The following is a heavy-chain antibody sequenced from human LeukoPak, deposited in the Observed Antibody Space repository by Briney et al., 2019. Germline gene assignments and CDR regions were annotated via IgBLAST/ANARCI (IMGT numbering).Heavy chain of an antibody. Sequence: GGSLRLSCSASGFTFSIYAMHWVRQAPGTGLEYVSGISSDGGSTYYADSVKGRFTISRDNSKNTLYIQMDSLRAEDTALYYCAAGQMFTSGGFDRWGQGTLVTVSS. CDR1: GFTFSIYA. J-gene: IGHJ5*02. CDR2: ISSDGGST. V-gene: IGHV3-64*04. CDR3: AAGQMFTSGGFDR. D-gene: IGHD6-19*01.